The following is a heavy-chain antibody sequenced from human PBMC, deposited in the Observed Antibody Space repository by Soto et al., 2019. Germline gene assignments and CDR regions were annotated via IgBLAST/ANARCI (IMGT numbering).Heavy chain of an antibody. Sequence: QVQLQQSGPGLVKPSQTLSLTCSVSGGSISYEYYHWTWIRQSPGKGLEWIGYINYSGSIMYNPSFKSRVTISVDTSKNQFSLQLSSVTAADTAVYFCAREDDGGDRDYYGLDVWGQGTTVTVSS. J-gene: IGHJ6*02. CDR3: AREDDGGDRDYYGLDV. CDR2: INYSGSI. D-gene: IGHD2-21*02. V-gene: IGHV4-30-4*08. CDR1: GGSISYEYYH.